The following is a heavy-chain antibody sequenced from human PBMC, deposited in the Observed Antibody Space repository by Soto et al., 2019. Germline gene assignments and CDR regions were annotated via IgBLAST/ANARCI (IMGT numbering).Heavy chain of an antibody. CDR2: IYYSGTS. J-gene: IGHJ4*02. CDR1: GGSISTYY. Sequence: QVQLQEAGPGLVKPSETLSLTCTVSGGSISTYYWTWIRQPPGKGLEWIGYIYYSGTSNYNPSLRSRVTISVDPPKNQFSLKLSSVTAADTAVYYCARGRPYSGTYHPDYWGQGTLVTVSS. D-gene: IGHD1-26*01. V-gene: IGHV4-59*01. CDR3: ARGRPYSGTYHPDY.